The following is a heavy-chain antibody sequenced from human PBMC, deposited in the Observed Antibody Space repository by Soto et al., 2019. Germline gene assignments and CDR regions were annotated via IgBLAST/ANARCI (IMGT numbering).Heavy chain of an antibody. D-gene: IGHD2-2*01. J-gene: IGHJ6*03. CDR3: ARGDIVVVPAAMFYYYYLDV. Sequence: LSLTCAVYGGSFSDYYWTWIRQSPGKGMEWIGEINHSGSTNYNPSLKSRVTISVDTSKNQFSLNLISVTAADTAVYYCARGDIVVVPAAMFYYYYLDVWGQGNTVTVSS. CDR2: INHSGST. CDR1: GGSFSDYY. V-gene: IGHV4-34*01.